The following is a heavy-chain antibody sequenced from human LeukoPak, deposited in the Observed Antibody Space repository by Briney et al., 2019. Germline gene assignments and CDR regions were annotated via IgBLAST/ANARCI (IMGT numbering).Heavy chain of an antibody. CDR1: GFTFSSYA. V-gene: IGHV3-23*01. Sequence: GGSLRLSCAASGFTFSSYAMSWVRQAPGKGLEWVSAISNSGGSTYYADSVKGRFTISRDNSKNTLYLQMNSLRAEDTALYYCAKEPEDSSSADPWGQGTLVTVSS. CDR3: AKEPEDSSSADP. CDR2: ISNSGGST. J-gene: IGHJ5*02. D-gene: IGHD6-6*01.